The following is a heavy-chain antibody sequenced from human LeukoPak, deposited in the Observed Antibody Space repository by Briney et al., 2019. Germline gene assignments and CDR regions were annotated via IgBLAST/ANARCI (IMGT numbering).Heavy chain of an antibody. CDR3: ARPYYNFWSGYYHWFDP. V-gene: IGHV4-34*01. D-gene: IGHD3-3*01. Sequence: SETLSLTCAVYGGSFSGYYWSWIRQPPGKGLEWIGYIYYSGSTNYNPSLKSRVTISVDTSKNQFSLKLSSVTAADTAVYYCARPYYNFWSGYYHWFDPWGQGTLVTVSS. CDR1: GGSFSGYY. J-gene: IGHJ5*02. CDR2: IYYSGST.